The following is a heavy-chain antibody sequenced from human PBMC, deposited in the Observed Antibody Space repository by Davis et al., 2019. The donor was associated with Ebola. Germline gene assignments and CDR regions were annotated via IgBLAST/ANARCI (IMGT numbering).Heavy chain of an antibody. Sequence: GESLKISCAASGFTFSSYAMHWVRQAPGKGLEYVSAISSNGGSTYYANSVKGRFTISRDNAKNTLYLQMNSLRAEDTAVYYCAKISKYGWFGELSSFDYWGQGTLVTVSS. CDR1: GFTFSSYA. V-gene: IGHV3-64*01. D-gene: IGHD3-10*01. J-gene: IGHJ4*02. CDR3: AKISKYGWFGELSSFDY. CDR2: ISSNGGST.